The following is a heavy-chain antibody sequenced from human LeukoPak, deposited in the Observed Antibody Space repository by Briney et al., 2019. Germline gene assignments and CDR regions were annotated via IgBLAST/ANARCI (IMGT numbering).Heavy chain of an antibody. V-gene: IGHV4-39*01. CDR3: ARHFSIAAWFDP. Sequence: SETLSLTCTVSGGSISSSSYYWGWIRQPPGKGLEWIGSIYYSGGTYYNPSLKSRVTISVDTSKNQFSLKLSSVTAADTAVYYCARHFSIAAWFDPWGQGTLVTVSS. D-gene: IGHD6-6*01. J-gene: IGHJ5*02. CDR2: IYYSGGT. CDR1: GGSISSSSYY.